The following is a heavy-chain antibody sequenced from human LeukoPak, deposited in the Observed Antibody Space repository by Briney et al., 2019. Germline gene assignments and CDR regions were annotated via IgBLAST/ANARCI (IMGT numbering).Heavy chain of an antibody. D-gene: IGHD2-21*02. V-gene: IGHV4-39*01. CDR3: ARLPCGSNCYSDY. CDR1: GGSISSSSYY. J-gene: IGHJ4*02. CDR2: IYYSRST. Sequence: SETLSLTCTVSGGSISSSSYYWGWIRQPPGKGLEWIGSIYYSRSTYYNPSLKSRVTISVDTSKNQFSLKLSSVTAADTAVYYCARLPCGSNCYSDYWGQGTLVTVSS.